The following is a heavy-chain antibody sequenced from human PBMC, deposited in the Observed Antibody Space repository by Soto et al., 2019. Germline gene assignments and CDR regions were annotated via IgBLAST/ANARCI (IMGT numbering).Heavy chain of an antibody. V-gene: IGHV1-69*05. CDR3: ARWGMDSSSPYCDGMDV. Sequence: QVQLVQSGAAVKKPGSSVKVSCKASGGTFSSYAISWVRQAPVQGLEWMGGIIPIFGTANYVQKFQGRVTITSDESTRTAYMEQSSLRSEDTAVYYCARWGMDSSSPYCDGMDVWGQGTTVTVSS. CDR1: GGTFSSYA. J-gene: IGHJ6*02. CDR2: IIPIFGTA. D-gene: IGHD6-6*01.